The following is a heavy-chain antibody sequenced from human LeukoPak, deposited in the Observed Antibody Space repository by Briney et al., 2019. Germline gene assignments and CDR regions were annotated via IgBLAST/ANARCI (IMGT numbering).Heavy chain of an antibody. CDR3: ALWGGYSLS. CDR2: ISAYNGNT. V-gene: IGHV1-18*01. D-gene: IGHD5-24*01. J-gene: IGHJ4*02. CDR1: GYTFTSYG. Sequence: ASVKVSCKASGYTFTSYGISWVRQAPGQGLEWVGWISAYNGNTNYAQKFQGRVTMTEDTSTDTAYMELSSLRSEDTAVYYCALWGGYSLSWGQGTLVTVSS.